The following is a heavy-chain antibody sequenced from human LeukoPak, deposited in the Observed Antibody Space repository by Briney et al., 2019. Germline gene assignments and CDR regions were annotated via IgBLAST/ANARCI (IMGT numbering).Heavy chain of an antibody. V-gene: IGHV1-8*01. J-gene: IGHJ4*02. CDR1: GYTFTNFD. Sequence: ASVKVSCKASGYTFTNFDINWVRQAPGQGLEWMGWMNPNSGNTGYAQKFQGRVTMTEDTSTDTAYMELTSLRSEDTAVYYCATVWPRLNSAYDAQFDFWGQGTLVTVSS. CDR3: ATVWPRLNSAYDAQFDF. D-gene: IGHD5-12*01. CDR2: MNPNSGNT.